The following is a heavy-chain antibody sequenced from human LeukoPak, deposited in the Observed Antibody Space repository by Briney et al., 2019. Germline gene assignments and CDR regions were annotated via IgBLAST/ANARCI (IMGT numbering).Heavy chain of an antibody. V-gene: IGHV5-51*01. Sequence: GESLKISCKGSGYRFTSYWIGWVRQMPGKGLGWMGIIYPGDSDTRYSPSFQGQVNISADKSISTAYLQWSSLKASDTAMYYCARRWGPHYYDSSGYYGLENYFDYWGQGTLVTVSS. J-gene: IGHJ4*02. D-gene: IGHD3-22*01. CDR2: IYPGDSDT. CDR1: GYRFTSYW. CDR3: ARRWGPHYYDSSGYYGLENYFDY.